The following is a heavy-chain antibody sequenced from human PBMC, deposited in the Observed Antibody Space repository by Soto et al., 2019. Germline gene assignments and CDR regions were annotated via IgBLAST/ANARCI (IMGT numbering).Heavy chain of an antibody. J-gene: IGHJ4*02. D-gene: IGHD3-16*01. V-gene: IGHV4-39*01. Sequence: SETLSLTCTVSGGSISSSSYSWGWIRQPPGKGLEWIGSIYYSGSTYYNPSLKSRVTISVDTSKNQFSLKLSSVTAADTAVYYCARHVFTGELLTFDYWGQGTLVTVS. CDR2: IYYSGST. CDR1: GGSISSSSYS. CDR3: ARHVFTGELLTFDY.